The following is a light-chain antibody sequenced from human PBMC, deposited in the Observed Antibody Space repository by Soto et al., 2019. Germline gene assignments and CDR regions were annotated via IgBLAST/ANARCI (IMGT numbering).Light chain of an antibody. CDR1: SSDIGAYIY. J-gene: IGLJ1*01. Sequence: QSVLTQPASVSGSRGQSIAISCTGTSSDIGAYIYVSGYQHHPGKAPKLILYDGSARPSGVSDRFSGSKSVNTASLTVSALQPEDEADHYCSLYTGSSPEVFGTGTKSPP. CDR2: DGS. CDR3: SLYTGSSPEV. V-gene: IGLV2-14*03.